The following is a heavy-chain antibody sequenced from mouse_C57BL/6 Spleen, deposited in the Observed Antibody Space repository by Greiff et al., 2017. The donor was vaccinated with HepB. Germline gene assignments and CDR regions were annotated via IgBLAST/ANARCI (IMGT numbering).Heavy chain of an antibody. V-gene: IGHV3-6*01. CDR3: ARKGDYGYFDY. CDR2: ISYDGSN. Sequence: EVQLVESGPGLVKPSQSLSLTCSVTGYSITSGYYWNWIRQFPGNKLEWMGYISYDGSNNYNPSLKNRISITRDTSKNQFFLKLNSVTTEDTATYYCARKGDYGYFDYWGQGTTLTVSS. D-gene: IGHD2-4*01. CDR1: GYSITSGYY. J-gene: IGHJ2*01.